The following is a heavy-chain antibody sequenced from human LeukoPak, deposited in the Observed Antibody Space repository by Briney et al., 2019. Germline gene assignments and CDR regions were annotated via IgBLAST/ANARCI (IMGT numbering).Heavy chain of an antibody. Sequence: PGGSLRLSCAASGFTFSSYGMHWVRQAPGKGLEWVAIILSDGSNKYYADFVKGRFTISRDNSKNTLYLQMNSLRTEDTAVYYCSKDPNWGYESSGYYHDYWGQGTLVTVSS. CDR2: ILSDGSNK. CDR3: SKDPNWGYESSGYYHDY. CDR1: GFTFSSYG. D-gene: IGHD3-22*01. V-gene: IGHV3-30*19. J-gene: IGHJ4*02.